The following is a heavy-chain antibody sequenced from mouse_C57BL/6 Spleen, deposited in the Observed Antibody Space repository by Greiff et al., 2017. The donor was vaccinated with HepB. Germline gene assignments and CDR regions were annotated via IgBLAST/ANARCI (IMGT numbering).Heavy chain of an antibody. CDR3: ARSGVTTVVATLDYYAMDY. D-gene: IGHD1-1*01. V-gene: IGHV14-3*01. CDR2: IDPANGNT. Sequence: DVQLVESVAELVRPGASVKLSCTASGFNIKNTYMHWVKQRPEQGLEWIGRIDPANGNTKYAPKFQGKATITADTSSNTAYLQLSSLTSEDTAIYYCARSGVTTVVATLDYYAMDYWGQGTSVTVSS. J-gene: IGHJ4*01. CDR1: GFNIKNTY.